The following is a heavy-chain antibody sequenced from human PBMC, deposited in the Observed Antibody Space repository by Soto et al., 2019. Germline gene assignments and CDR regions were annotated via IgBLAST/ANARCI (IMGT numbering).Heavy chain of an antibody. V-gene: IGHV1-18*04. CDR1: GYTFSNYG. CDR2: ISGYNGLT. Sequence: QVQLVQSGDEVKKSGASVKVSCKASGYTFSNYGISWVRQAPGQGLEWMGWISGYNGLTAYAQNVQGRVTMTIDTTTTTVFMELTGLRSNDTAVYYCARNEGIRGFDAWGQGTLVTVSS. CDR3: ARNEGIRGFDA. J-gene: IGHJ4*02. D-gene: IGHD3-10*01.